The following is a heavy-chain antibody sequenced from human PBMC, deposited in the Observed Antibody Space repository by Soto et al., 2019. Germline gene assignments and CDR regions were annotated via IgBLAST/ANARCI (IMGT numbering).Heavy chain of an antibody. Sequence: GGSLRLSCAASGFSLRSYSMNWVRQAPGKGLEWVSSISSSSNNIYYADSVKGRFTISRDNAKNSLFLQVNSLRAEDTAVYYCARGYSYTQPVFDYWGLGTLVTVSS. V-gene: IGHV3-21*04. CDR1: GFSLRSYS. J-gene: IGHJ4*02. CDR2: ISSSSNNI. D-gene: IGHD5-18*01. CDR3: ARGYSYTQPVFDY.